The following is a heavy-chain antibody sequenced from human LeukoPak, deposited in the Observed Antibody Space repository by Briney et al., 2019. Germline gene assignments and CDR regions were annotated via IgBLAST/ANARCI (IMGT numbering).Heavy chain of an antibody. CDR3: ARGGGAYCGGDCYRNFDY. D-gene: IGHD2-21*02. CDR2: IYAGGSR. Sequence: GGSLRLSCAVSGFTVTSTYMSWVRQAPGKGLEWVSVIYAGGSRYYADSVKGRFTISRDSSKNTLHFQMSSLRPDDTAVYYCARGGGAYCGGDCYRNFDYWGQGALVTVSS. CDR1: GFTVTSTY. J-gene: IGHJ4*02. V-gene: IGHV3-66*02.